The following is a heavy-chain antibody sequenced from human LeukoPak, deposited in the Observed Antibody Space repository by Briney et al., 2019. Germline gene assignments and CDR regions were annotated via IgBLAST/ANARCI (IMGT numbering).Heavy chain of an antibody. V-gene: IGHV3-7*01. J-gene: IGHJ4*02. Sequence: GGSLRLSCAASGLTFSSYWMSWVRQAPGKGLEWVANIKEDGSEKYYVDSVKGRFTISRDNAKKSLYLQMNSLRAEDTAVYYCARHFCSSTSCSNWGQGTLVTVSS. CDR1: GLTFSSYW. CDR3: ARHFCSSTSCSN. CDR2: IKEDGSEK. D-gene: IGHD2-2*01.